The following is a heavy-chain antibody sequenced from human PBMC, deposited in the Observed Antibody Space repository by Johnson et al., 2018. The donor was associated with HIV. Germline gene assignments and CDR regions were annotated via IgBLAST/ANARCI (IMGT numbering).Heavy chain of an antibody. D-gene: IGHD3-9*01. V-gene: IGHV3-30*18. CDR3: AKVGPVLRYFACSDAFDI. CDR1: GFTFSDYY. J-gene: IGHJ3*02. Sequence: QVQLVESGGGLVKPGGSLRLSCAASGFTFSDYYMSWIRQAPGKGLAGVAGISYDGSNKHFAESVQGRFTVSRDNSKNTLYLQMNSLRAEDTAVYYCAKVGPVLRYFACSDAFDIWGQGTMVTVSP. CDR2: ISYDGSNK.